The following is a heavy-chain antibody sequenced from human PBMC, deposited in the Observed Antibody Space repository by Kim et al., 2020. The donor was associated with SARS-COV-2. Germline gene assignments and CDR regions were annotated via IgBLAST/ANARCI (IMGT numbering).Heavy chain of an antibody. J-gene: IGHJ4*02. CDR3: ARGAYGDVSFDY. CDR2: T. V-gene: IGHV1-18*01. D-gene: IGHD4-17*01. Sequence: TKYGPKVECRVIMTTDTSTNTAYMELWSLRSDDTAMYYCARGAYGDVSFDYWGQGTLVTVSS.